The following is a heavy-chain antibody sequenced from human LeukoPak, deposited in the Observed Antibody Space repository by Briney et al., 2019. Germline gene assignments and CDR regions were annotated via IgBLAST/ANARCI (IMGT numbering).Heavy chain of an antibody. CDR3: ARGPLRGLDYYYYYMDV. J-gene: IGHJ6*03. CDR1: GFTFDDYA. CDR2: ISWNSGSI. V-gene: IGHV3-9*01. Sequence: GGSLRLSCAASGFTFDDYAMHWVRQAPGKGLEWVSGISWNSGSIGYADSVKGRFTISRDNAKNSLYLQMNSLRAEDTAVYYCARGPLRGLDYYYYYMDVWGKGTTVTVSS. D-gene: IGHD6-19*01.